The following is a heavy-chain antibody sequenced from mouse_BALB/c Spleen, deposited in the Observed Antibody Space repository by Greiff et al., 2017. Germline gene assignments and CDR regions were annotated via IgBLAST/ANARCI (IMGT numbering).Heavy chain of an antibody. CDR1: GFTFSSFG. J-gene: IGHJ4*01. CDR3: ARLGDYDGAMDY. V-gene: IGHV5-17*02. Sequence: EVMLVESGGGLVQPGGSRKLSCAASGFTFSSFGMHWVRQAPEKGLEWVAYISSGSSTIYYADTVKGRFTISRDNPKNTLFLQMTSLRSEDTAMYYCARLGDYDGAMDYWGQGTSVTVSS. CDR2: ISSGSSTI. D-gene: IGHD2-4*01.